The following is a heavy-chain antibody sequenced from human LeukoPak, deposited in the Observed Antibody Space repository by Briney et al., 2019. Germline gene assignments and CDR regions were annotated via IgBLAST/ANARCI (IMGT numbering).Heavy chain of an antibody. CDR1: GGSFSGYY. J-gene: IGHJ3*02. D-gene: IGHD3-22*01. CDR3: ARRAHYYDSSGYYLGDAFDI. V-gene: IGHV4-34*01. Sequence: SETLSLTCAVYGGSFSGYYWSWIRQPPGKGLEWIGEINHSGSTNYNPSLKSRVTISVDTSKNQFSLKLSSATAADTAVYYCARRAHYYDSSGYYLGDAFDIWGQGTMVTVSS. CDR2: INHSGST.